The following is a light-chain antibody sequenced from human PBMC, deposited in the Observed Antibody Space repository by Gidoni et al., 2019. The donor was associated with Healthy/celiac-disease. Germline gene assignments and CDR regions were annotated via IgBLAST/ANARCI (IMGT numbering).Light chain of an antibody. CDR2: QDS. CDR3: QAWDSSTGVV. J-gene: IGLJ2*01. CDR1: KLGDKY. Sequence: SYELTHPHSLSVSPGQTASITCSGDKLGDKYACWYQQKPGQSPVLVIYQDSKRPSGIPERFSGSNSGNTATLTISGTQAMDEADYYCQAWDSSTGVVFGGGTKLTVL. V-gene: IGLV3-1*01.